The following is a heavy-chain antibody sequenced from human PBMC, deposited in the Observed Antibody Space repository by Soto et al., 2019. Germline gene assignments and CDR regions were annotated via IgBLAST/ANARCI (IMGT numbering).Heavy chain of an antibody. CDR2: IYPGDSDT. V-gene: IGHV5-51*01. D-gene: IGHD4-4*01. CDR3: ARLSNYAPNYYYYYMDV. Sequence: GESLKISCKGSGYSFTSYWIGWVRQMPGKGLEWMGIIYPGDSDTRYSPSFQGQVTISADKSISTAYLQWSSLKASDTAMYYCARLSNYAPNYYYYYMDVWGKGTTVTVSS. CDR1: GYSFTSYW. J-gene: IGHJ6*03.